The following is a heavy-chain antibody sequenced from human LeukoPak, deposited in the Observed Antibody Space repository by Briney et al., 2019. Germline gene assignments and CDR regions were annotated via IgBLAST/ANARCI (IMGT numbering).Heavy chain of an antibody. J-gene: IGHJ4*02. CDR3: ARDWGKGDY. Sequence: PGGSLRLSCAASGFTFSSYGMHWVRQAPGKGLEWVSLIWYDGSNKYYADSVKGRFTISRDNSKNTLYLQMNGLRAEDTAVYYCARDWGKGDYWGQGTLVTVSS. CDR2: IWYDGSNK. V-gene: IGHV3-33*01. CDR1: GFTFSSYG. D-gene: IGHD3-16*01.